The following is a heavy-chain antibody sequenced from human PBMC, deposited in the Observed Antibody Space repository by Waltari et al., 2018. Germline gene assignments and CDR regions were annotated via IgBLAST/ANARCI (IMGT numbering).Heavy chain of an antibody. D-gene: IGHD3-9*01. CDR2: IYYSGST. J-gene: IGHJ5*02. Sequence: QVQLQESGPGLVKPSETLSLTCTVSGGSISSSYWSWIRQPPGKGLAWIGYIYYSGSTNYNPSLKSRVTISVDTSKNQFSLKLSSVTAADTAVYYCARGSGYYDILTGYPRTHWFDPWGQGTLVTVSS. CDR1: GGSISSSY. CDR3: ARGSGYYDILTGYPRTHWFDP. V-gene: IGHV4-59*01.